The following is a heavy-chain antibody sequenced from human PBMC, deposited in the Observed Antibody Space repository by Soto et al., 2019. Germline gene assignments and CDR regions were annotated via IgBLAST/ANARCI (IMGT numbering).Heavy chain of an antibody. Sequence: SVKVSCKASGGTFSSYAISWVRQAPGQGLEWMGGIIPIFGTANYAQKFQGRVTITADESTSTAYMELSSLRSEDTAVYYCARDGDHKYYDFWSGYYGVQARYYYYGMGVWGQGTTVTVSS. CDR3: ARDGDHKYYDFWSGYYGVQARYYYYGMGV. V-gene: IGHV1-69*13. D-gene: IGHD3-3*01. CDR1: GGTFSSYA. CDR2: IIPIFGTA. J-gene: IGHJ6*02.